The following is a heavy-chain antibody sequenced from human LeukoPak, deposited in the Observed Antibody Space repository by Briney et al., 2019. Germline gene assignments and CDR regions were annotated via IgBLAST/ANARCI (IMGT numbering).Heavy chain of an antibody. V-gene: IGHV3-23*01. D-gene: IGHD2-15*01. CDR2: ISGSGGST. J-gene: IGHJ4*02. Sequence: GGSLRLSCAASGFTFSSYGMHWVRQAPGKGLEWVSAISGSGGSTYYADSVKGRFTISRDNSKNTLYLQMNSLRAEDTAVYYCAKDRSVLVGYWGQGTLVTVSS. CDR3: AKDRSVLVGY. CDR1: GFTFSSYG.